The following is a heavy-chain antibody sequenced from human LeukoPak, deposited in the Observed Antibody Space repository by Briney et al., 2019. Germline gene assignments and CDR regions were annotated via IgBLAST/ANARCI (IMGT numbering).Heavy chain of an antibody. CDR1: GYTFTSYA. V-gene: IGHV1-3*01. Sequence: EASVKVSCKASGYTFTSYAMHWVRQAPGQRLEWMGWINAGNGNRKYSQKFQGRVTITRDTSASTAYMELSSLRSEDTAVYYCARLCSGGSCYYYFDYWGQGTLVTVSS. J-gene: IGHJ4*02. CDR3: ARLCSGGSCYYYFDY. CDR2: INAGNGNR. D-gene: IGHD2-15*01.